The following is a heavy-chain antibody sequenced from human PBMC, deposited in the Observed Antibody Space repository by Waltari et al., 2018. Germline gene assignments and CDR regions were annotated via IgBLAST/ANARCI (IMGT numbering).Heavy chain of an antibody. D-gene: IGHD2-21*01. CDR1: GGSFSGYY. CDR3: ARGRATDSPNAFDV. Sequence: QVHLKQWGAGLLKPSKTLSLTCDVSGGSFSGYYWHWIRQPLGKGLEWVGEINDGGNAKYKSSLKSRVTISLDRSKSQFSLTLTSGTAADAALYFCARGRATDSPNAFDVWGQGTNVTVSS. CDR2: INDGGNA. V-gene: IGHV4-34*01. J-gene: IGHJ3*01.